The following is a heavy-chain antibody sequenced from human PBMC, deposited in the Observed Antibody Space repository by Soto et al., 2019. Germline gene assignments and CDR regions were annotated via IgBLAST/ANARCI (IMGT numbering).Heavy chain of an antibody. CDR2: IYYSGST. D-gene: IGHD2-2*01. V-gene: IGHV4-39*01. J-gene: IGHJ6*02. CDR3: ARHGCSSILCHHYYYNLGMDV. Sequence: ETLALACTVSGGSISSSGYYWGWIRQPTGKGLEWIGTIYYSGSTYYNPSLKSRVTISVDTSKNQFSLKLSSVTAADTAVYYFARHGCSSILCHHYYYNLGMDVWGQVTTLT. CDR1: GGSISSSGYY.